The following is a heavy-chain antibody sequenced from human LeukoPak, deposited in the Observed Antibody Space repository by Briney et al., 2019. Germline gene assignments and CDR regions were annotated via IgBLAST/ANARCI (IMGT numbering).Heavy chain of an antibody. CDR1: GYTFTGYY. V-gene: IGHV1-2*02. CDR2: INPNSGGT. D-gene: IGHD6-13*01. CDR3: ARLLSRYSSTGGGY. Sequence: ASVKVSCKASGYTFTGYYMHWVRQAPGQGLEWMGWINPNSGGTNYAQKFQGRVTMTRDTSIGTAYMELSRLRSDDTAVYYCARLLSRYSSTGGGYWGQGTLVTVSS. J-gene: IGHJ4*02.